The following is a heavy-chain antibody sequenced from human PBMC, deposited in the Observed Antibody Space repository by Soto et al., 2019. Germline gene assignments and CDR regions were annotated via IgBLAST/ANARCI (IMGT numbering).Heavy chain of an antibody. D-gene: IGHD4-17*01. V-gene: IGHV3-74*01. CDR1: EITLNIYW. J-gene: IGHJ5*01. Sequence: EAQLVESGGGLVQPGGSLTLSCTASEITLNIYWMHWIRQAPGKGLVWVSRINPESTTLTYADYVTGRFTISRDSAKNTLYLQINGLSAEETAIYYCTKDTCGACDSWGHGTQVTDSS. CDR2: INPESTTL. CDR3: TKDTCGACDS.